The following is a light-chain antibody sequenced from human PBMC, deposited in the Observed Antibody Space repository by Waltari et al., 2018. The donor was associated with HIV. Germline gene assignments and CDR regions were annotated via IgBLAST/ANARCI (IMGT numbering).Light chain of an antibody. V-gene: IGKV1-5*03. J-gene: IGKJ1*01. CDR2: KAS. Sequence: DIQMTQSPSTLSASVGDRVTITCRASQSISSWLAWYQQKPGKAPKLLIYKASNLERGVPSRFSGSGSGTEFTLTISGLQPDDFATYYCLQYNTYSRTFGQGTRVEIK. CDR3: LQYNTYSRT. CDR1: QSISSW.